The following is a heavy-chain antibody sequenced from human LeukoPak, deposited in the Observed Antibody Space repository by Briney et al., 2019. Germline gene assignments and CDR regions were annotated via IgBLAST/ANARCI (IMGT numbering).Heavy chain of an antibody. CDR1: GDSITNYF. CDR3: TRGRVAYSAYYFDY. J-gene: IGHJ4*02. CDR2: IYYTGNT. Sequence: SETLSLTCTVSGDSITNYFWSWIRQPPGKGLEWIGYIYYTGNTNYKPSLKSRVTISVDTSTNQFSLRLRSVTAADTAVYYCTRGRVAYSAYYFDYWGRGTLVTVSS. V-gene: IGHV4-59*01. D-gene: IGHD2-15*01.